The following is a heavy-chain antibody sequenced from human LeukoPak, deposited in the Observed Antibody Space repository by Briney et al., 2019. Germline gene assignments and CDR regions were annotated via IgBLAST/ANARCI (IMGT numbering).Heavy chain of an antibody. J-gene: IGHJ4*02. V-gene: IGHV4-39*07. CDR1: GGSISSSSYY. CDR3: ARVDTSGWFLN. Sequence: SETLSLTCTVSGGSISSSSYYWGWIRQPPGKGLEWIGEINHGGSTNYNPSLKSRVTISLDTPKKQFSLRLSSVTAADTAVYYCARVDTSGWFLNWGQGTLVTVSS. CDR2: INHGGST. D-gene: IGHD6-19*01.